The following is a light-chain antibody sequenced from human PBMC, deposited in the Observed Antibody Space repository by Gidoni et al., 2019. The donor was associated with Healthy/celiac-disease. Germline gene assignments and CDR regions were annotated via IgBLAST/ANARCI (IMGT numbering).Light chain of an antibody. CDR3: QHCYSTIT. CDR1: QSISSY. J-gene: IGKJ4*01. CDR2: AAS. Sequence: DIQMTQSPSSLSASEGERVTITCRASQSISSYLNWYQPKPGTAPKLLIYAASSLQSGVPSTFCGSGSATDFTLSISSLQPEDFATHYCQHCYSTITSGGGTKVEIK. V-gene: IGKV1-39*01.